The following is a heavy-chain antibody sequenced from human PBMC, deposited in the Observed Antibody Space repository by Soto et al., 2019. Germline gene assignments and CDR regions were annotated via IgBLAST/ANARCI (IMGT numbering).Heavy chain of an antibody. CDR3: ATLNSGSYSRTSYYYYYGMDV. Sequence: SVKVSCKASGGTFSSYAISWVRQAPGQGCEWMGGIIPIFGTANYAQKFQGRVTITADKSTSTAFMELSSLRSVDTAVYYCATLNSGSYSRTSYYYYYGMDVCG. V-gene: IGHV1-69*06. D-gene: IGHD1-26*01. CDR1: GGTFSSYA. J-gene: IGHJ6*02. CDR2: IIPIFGTA.